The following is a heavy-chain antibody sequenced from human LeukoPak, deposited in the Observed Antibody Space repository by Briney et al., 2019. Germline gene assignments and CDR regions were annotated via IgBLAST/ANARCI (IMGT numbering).Heavy chain of an antibody. D-gene: IGHD6-13*01. CDR3: AKLIAAAGTGELDY. V-gene: IGHV3-30*18. Sequence: PGGSLRLSCAASGFTFSSYGMHWVRQAPGKGLEWVAVISYDGSNKYYADSMKGRFTISRDNSKNTLYLQMNSLRAEDTAVYYCAKLIAAAGTGELDYWGQGTPVTVSS. J-gene: IGHJ4*02. CDR1: GFTFSSYG. CDR2: ISYDGSNK.